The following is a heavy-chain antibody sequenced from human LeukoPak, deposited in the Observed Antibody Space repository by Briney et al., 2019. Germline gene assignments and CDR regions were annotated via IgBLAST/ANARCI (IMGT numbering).Heavy chain of an antibody. CDR3: ARGDYYDSSGYSQYFQH. V-gene: IGHV3-21*01. J-gene: IGHJ1*01. CDR2: ISRTSTYI. D-gene: IGHD3-22*01. CDR1: GFTFSSYS. Sequence: GGSLRLSCAASGFTFSSYSMNWVRQAPGKGLEWVSSISRTSTYIYYADSVKGRFTISRDNAKNSLYLLMNSLRAEDTAVYYCARGDYYDSSGYSQYFQHWGQGTLVTVSS.